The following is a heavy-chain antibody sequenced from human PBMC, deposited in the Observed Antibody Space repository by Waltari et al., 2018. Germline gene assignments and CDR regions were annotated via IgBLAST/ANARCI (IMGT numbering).Heavy chain of an antibody. CDR2: INPNSGGT. J-gene: IGHJ4*02. CDR3: AREGSSGKIDY. V-gene: IGHV1-2*02. D-gene: IGHD3-22*01. Sequence: QVQLVQSGAEVKKPGASVKVSCKASGYTFTGYSIHWVRQAPGQGLEWMGWINPNSGGTNYAQKSQGRVTMTRDTSISTAYMELSRLTSDDTAVYYCAREGSSGKIDYWGQGTLVTVSS. CDR1: GYTFTGYS.